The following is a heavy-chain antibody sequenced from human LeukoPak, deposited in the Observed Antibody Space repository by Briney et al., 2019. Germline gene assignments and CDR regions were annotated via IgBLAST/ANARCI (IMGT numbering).Heavy chain of an antibody. CDR1: GFTFSSYA. D-gene: IGHD3-9*01. J-gene: IGHJ4*03. Sequence: SGGSLRLSCAASGFTFSSYAMTWVRQAPGKGLEWVSDISGSGSSTYYADSVKGRFTISRDNSKSTLYLQMDSLRADDTAVYYCAKAGAYSDILIGDVGADYWGQGTLVIVSS. V-gene: IGHV3-23*01. CDR3: AKAGAYSDILIGDVGADY. CDR2: ISGSGSST.